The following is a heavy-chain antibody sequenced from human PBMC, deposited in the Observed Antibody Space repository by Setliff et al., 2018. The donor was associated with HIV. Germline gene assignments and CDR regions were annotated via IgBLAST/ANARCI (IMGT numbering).Heavy chain of an antibody. CDR2: VSYSESA. D-gene: IGHD7-27*01. Sequence: SETLSLTCTVSGGSITSHYWAWIRQPPGRRLEWIGYVSYSESATYNPSLKSRVTMSLDTSKNQFSLRLSSVTAADTAIYYCARRDTSTGVDPWGQGALVTVSS. CDR1: GGSITSHY. CDR3: ARRDTSTGVDP. J-gene: IGHJ5*02. V-gene: IGHV4-59*11.